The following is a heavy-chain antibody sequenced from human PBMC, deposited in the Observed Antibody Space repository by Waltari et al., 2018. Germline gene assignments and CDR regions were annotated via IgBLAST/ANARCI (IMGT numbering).Heavy chain of an antibody. CDR3: TTEDSGSYYYFDY. CDR1: GFTFSNAW. J-gene: IGHJ4*02. Sequence: EVQLVESGGGLVKPGGSLRLSCAASGFTFSNAWMSWVRQAPGKGLEWVGRIKSKTDGGTTDYAAPVKGRFTISRDDSKNTLYLQMNSLKTEDTAVYYCTTEDSGSYYYFDYWGQGTLVTVSS. D-gene: IGHD1-26*01. V-gene: IGHV3-15*01. CDR2: IKSKTDGGTT.